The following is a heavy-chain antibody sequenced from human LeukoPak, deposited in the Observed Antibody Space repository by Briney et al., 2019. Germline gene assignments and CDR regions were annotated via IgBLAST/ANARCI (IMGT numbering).Heavy chain of an antibody. CDR2: ISGYNGNT. J-gene: IGHJ6*02. D-gene: IGHD5-12*01. CDR3: ARAQRSGPLFYGIDV. Sequence: GASVKVSCTASGYTFTSHGITWVRQAPGQGLEWMGWISGYNGNTNYAQKFQGRVTTTTDTSTSTAYMELRSLRSDDTAVYYCARAQRSGPLFYGIDVWGQGTTVTVSS. V-gene: IGHV1-18*01. CDR1: GYTFTSHG.